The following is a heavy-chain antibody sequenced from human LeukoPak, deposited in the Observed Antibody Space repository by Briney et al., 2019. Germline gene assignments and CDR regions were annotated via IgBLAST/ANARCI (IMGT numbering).Heavy chain of an antibody. J-gene: IGHJ4*02. CDR3: AKDGEGWLRLGMVGVLSYYFDY. CDR1: GFTFSSYA. CDR2: ISYDGSNK. Sequence: GGSLRLSCAASGFTFSSYATHWVRQAPGKGLEWVAVISYDGSNKYYADSVKGRFTISRDNSKNTLYLQMNSLRAEDTAVYYCAKDGEGWLRLGMVGVLSYYFDYWGQGTLVTVSS. V-gene: IGHV3-30*04. D-gene: IGHD5-12*01.